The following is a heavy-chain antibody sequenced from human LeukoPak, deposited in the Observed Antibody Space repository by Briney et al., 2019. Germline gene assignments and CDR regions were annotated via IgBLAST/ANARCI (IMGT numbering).Heavy chain of an antibody. D-gene: IGHD1-14*01. CDR2: IYTGSYT. J-gene: IGHJ4*02. CDR1: GFAFNTYT. CDR3: ARDGTSPL. V-gene: IGHV3-53*01. Sequence: GGSLRLSCAASGFAFNTYTMNWVRQAPGKGLEWVSVIYTGSYTHYADSVKGRFTISRDISKNTVYLEMNSLRAEDTAVYYCARDGTSPLWGQGTLVTVSS.